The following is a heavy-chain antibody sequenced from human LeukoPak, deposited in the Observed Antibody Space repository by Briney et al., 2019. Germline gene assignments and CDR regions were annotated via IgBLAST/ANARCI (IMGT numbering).Heavy chain of an antibody. CDR1: GFTFSSYW. CDR3: ARGPPYVWGSYRYLWFDP. D-gene: IGHD3-16*02. Sequence: AGGSLRLSCAASGFTFSSYWMSWVRQAPGKGLEWVANIKQDGSEKYYVDSVKGRFTISRDNAKNSLYLQMNSLRAEDTAVYYCARGPPYVWGSYRYLWFDPWGQGTLVTVSS. V-gene: IGHV3-7*01. J-gene: IGHJ5*02. CDR2: IKQDGSEK.